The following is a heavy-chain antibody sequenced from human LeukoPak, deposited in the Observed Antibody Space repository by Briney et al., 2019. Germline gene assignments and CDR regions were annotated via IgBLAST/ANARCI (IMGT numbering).Heavy chain of an antibody. Sequence: ASVKVSCKASGGTSSSYAITWVRQAPGQGLEWMGGIIPIFDTTNYAQKFQGRVTITTDESTSTAYMELSSLRSEDTAVYYCARGRVAAADNYFDYWGQGTLVTVCS. CDR2: IIPIFDTT. CDR1: GGTSSSYA. D-gene: IGHD6-13*01. V-gene: IGHV1-69*05. J-gene: IGHJ4*02. CDR3: ARGRVAAADNYFDY.